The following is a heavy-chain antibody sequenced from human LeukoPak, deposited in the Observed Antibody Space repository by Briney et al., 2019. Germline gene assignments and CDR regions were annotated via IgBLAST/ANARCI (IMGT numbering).Heavy chain of an antibody. D-gene: IGHD3-10*01. CDR1: GGSFSGYY. CDR3: ARGVIYWFDP. V-gene: IGHV4-34*01. J-gene: IGHJ5*02. Sequence: SETLSLTCAVYGGSFSGYYWSWIRQPPGKGLEWIGEINHSGSTNYNPSLKSRVTISVDTSKNQFSLKLSSVTAADTAVYYCARGVIYWFDPWSQGTLVTVSS. CDR2: INHSGST.